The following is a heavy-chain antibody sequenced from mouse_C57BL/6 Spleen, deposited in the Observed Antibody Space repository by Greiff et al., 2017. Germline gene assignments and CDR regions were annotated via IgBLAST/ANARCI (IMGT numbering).Heavy chain of an antibody. CDR1: GYTFTSYW. CDR2: IYPGSGST. J-gene: IGHJ2*01. V-gene: IGHV1-55*01. D-gene: IGHD2-5*01. CDR3: ARSRSNYDY. Sequence: QVQLQQSGAELVKPGASVKMSCKASGYTFTSYWLTWVKQRPGQGLAWIGDIYPGSGSTNSNEKFKSKATLTVDTSSSTAYRQLSSLTSEDSAVYYCARSRSNYDYWGQGTTLTVSS.